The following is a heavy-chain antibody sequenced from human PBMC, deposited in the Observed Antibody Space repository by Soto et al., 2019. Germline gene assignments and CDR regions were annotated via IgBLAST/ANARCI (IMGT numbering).Heavy chain of an antibody. J-gene: IGHJ6*02. CDR2: ISAYNGNT. CDR3: ARGGNYRTNLVCSFYGMAA. V-gene: IGHV1-18*01. D-gene: IGHD2-8*01. Sequence: QVQLVQSGAEVKKPGASVKVSCKASGYTFTSYGISWVRQAPGQGLEWMGWISAYNGNTNYAQKFQGRVTMTTDTXTSTANMELRSRRSDATAVYYGARGGNYRTNLVCSFYGMAAWGQVTKVTASS. CDR1: GYTFTSYG.